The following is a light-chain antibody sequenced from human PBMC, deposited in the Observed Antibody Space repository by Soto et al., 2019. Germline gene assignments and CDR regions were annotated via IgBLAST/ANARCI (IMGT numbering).Light chain of an antibody. Sequence: DIQLAQSPSFLSASVGDRVTITCRASQGISSYLAWYQQKPGKAPKLLIYAASTLQSGVPSRFSGSGSGPESTLTISSLQPEDFAAYYCQQLNSYPYTFGQGTKLEIK. CDR2: AAS. J-gene: IGKJ2*01. CDR3: QQLNSYPYT. CDR1: QGISSY. V-gene: IGKV1-9*01.